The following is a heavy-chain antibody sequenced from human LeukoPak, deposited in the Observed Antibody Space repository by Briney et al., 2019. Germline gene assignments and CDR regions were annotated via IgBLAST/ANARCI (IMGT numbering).Heavy chain of an antibody. CDR3: AREGGFGGYDLDY. Sequence: GRSLRLSCAASGFTFSSYAMHWVRQAPGKGLEWVAVISYDGSNKYYADSVKGRFTISRDNAKNSLYLQMNSLRAEDTAIYYCAREGGFGGYDLDYWGQGTLVTVSS. V-gene: IGHV3-30-3*01. D-gene: IGHD5-12*01. J-gene: IGHJ4*02. CDR2: ISYDGSNK. CDR1: GFTFSSYA.